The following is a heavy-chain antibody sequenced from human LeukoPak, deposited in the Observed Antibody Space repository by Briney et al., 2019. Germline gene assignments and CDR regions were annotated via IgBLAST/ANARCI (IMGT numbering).Heavy chain of an antibody. V-gene: IGHV4-59*01. CDR2: IYYSGST. D-gene: IGHD3-3*01. Sequence: SETLSLTCTVSGGSISSYYWSWLRQPPGKGLEWIGYIYYSGSTNYNPSPKSRVTISVDTSKNQFSLKLSSVTAADTAVYYCARAGYDFWSGAYYYYYYMDVWGKGTTVTVSS. CDR3: ARAGYDFWSGAYYYYYYMDV. J-gene: IGHJ6*03. CDR1: GGSISSYY.